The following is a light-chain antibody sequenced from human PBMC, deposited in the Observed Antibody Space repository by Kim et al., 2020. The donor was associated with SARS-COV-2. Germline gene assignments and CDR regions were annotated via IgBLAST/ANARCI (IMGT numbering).Light chain of an antibody. CDR1: GMGSKS. V-gene: IGLV3-21*04. CDR3: QVWDSSSDHRVV. CDR2: YDS. J-gene: IGLJ2*01. Sequence: GKRTRITGGGKGMGSKSVTWYQEKPGQAPVMVISYDSDRPSGIPERFSGSNSENTATLTISRVEAGDEADYYCQVWDSSSDHRVVFGGGTKLTVL.